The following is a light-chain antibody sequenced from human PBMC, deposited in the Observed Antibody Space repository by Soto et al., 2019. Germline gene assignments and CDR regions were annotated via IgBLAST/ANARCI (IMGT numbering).Light chain of an antibody. CDR2: DVS. CDR3: SSYPSTNTVI. J-gene: IGLJ2*01. Sequence: QSVLTQPASVSGSPGQSITISCSGTSSDVADYNYVSWYQQHPGKVPKLIIYDVSYRPSGVSDRFSASKSGSTASLTISGLQAEDEADYYCSSYPSTNTVIFGGGTKLTVL. CDR1: SSDVADYNY. V-gene: IGLV2-14*03.